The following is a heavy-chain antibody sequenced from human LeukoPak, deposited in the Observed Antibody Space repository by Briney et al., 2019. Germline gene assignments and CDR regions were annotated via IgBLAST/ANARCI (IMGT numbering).Heavy chain of an antibody. CDR1: GFTFSSYS. CDR3: ARLPVVPAAIIYYYYYYMDV. D-gene: IGHD2-2*01. CDR2: ISSSSSTI. V-gene: IGHV3-48*01. J-gene: IGHJ6*03. Sequence: GGSLRLSCAASGFTFSSYSMNWVSQAPGKGLEWVSYISSSSSTIYYADSVKGRFTISRDNAKNSLYLQMNSLRAEDTAVYYCARLPVVPAAIIYYYYYYMDVWGKGTTVTVSS.